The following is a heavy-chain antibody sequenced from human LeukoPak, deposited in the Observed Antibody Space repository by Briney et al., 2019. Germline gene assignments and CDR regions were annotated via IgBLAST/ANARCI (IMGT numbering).Heavy chain of an antibody. Sequence: ASVKVSCKASGYTFTGYYMHWVRQAPGQGLEWVGRINPNSGGTNYAQKFQGRVTMTRDTSISTAYMELGRLRSDDTAVYYCARELGSYYDSSGYEYFQHWGQGTLVTVSS. J-gene: IGHJ1*01. CDR2: INPNSGGT. V-gene: IGHV1-2*06. D-gene: IGHD3-22*01. CDR1: GYTFTGYY. CDR3: ARELGSYYDSSGYEYFQH.